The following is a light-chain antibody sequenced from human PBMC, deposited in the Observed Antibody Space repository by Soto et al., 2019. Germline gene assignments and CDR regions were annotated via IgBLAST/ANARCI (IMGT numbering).Light chain of an antibody. CDR2: DAS. CDR3: QQRNNWPPAT. Sequence: EIVLTQSPATLSLSPGERATLSCRASQSVGRHLAWYQQKPGQAPRLLIYDASNRAIGVPARFSGSGSGTDFTLSISSLEPEDFAVYYCQQRNNWPPATFGGGTKVEIK. CDR1: QSVGRH. J-gene: IGKJ4*01. V-gene: IGKV3-11*01.